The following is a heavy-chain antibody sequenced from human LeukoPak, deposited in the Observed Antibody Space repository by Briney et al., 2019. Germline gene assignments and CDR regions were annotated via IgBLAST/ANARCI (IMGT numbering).Heavy chain of an antibody. Sequence: PGGSLRLSCAASGFTFSSYWMSWIRQAPGKGLEWVANIKQDGSEKYYVDSVKGRFTISRDNAKNSLYLQMNSLRAEDTAVYYCARAAYSSGPSVYYYGMDVWGQGTTVTVSS. V-gene: IGHV3-7*01. CDR2: IKQDGSEK. CDR3: ARAAYSSGPSVYYYGMDV. D-gene: IGHD6-19*01. J-gene: IGHJ6*02. CDR1: GFTFSSYW.